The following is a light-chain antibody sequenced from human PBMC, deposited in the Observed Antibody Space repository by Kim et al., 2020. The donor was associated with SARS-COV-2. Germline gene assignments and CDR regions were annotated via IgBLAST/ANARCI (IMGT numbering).Light chain of an antibody. CDR1: SGINVGTYR. V-gene: IGLV5-39*01. CDR3: AIWYSSTYVV. Sequence: QPVLTQPASLSASPGASARFACTLRSGINVGTYRIYWYQLKPGSLPRYLLMYKSDSDNQHGSGVPSRFSGSKDASTNAGLLLISGLQSEDEADYYCAIWYSSTYVVFGGGTQLTVL. J-gene: IGLJ2*01. CDR2: YKSDSDN.